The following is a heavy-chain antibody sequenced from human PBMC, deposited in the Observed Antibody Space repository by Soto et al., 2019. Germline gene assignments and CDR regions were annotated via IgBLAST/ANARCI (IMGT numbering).Heavy chain of an antibody. CDR3: ARGAMGYCTNGVCYLFDY. V-gene: IGHV4-59*01. J-gene: IGHJ4*02. Sequence: SETLSLTCTVSGGSISSYYWSWIRQPPGKGLEWIGYIYYSGSTNYNPSLKSRVTISVDTSKNQFSLKLSSVTAADTAVYYCARGAMGYCTNGVCYLFDYWGQGTLVTVSS. CDR2: IYYSGST. CDR1: GGSISSYY. D-gene: IGHD2-8*01.